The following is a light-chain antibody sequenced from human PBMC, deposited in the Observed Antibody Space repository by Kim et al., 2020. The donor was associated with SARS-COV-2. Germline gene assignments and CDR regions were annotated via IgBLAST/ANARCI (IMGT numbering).Light chain of an antibody. J-gene: IGLJ3*02. Sequence: QSITISCTGTSSDVGGYNYVSWYQQHPGKAPKLMIYDVSKRPSGVSNRFSGSKSGNTASLTISGLQAEDEADYYCSSYTSSSSLGVFGGGTQLTVL. V-gene: IGLV2-14*04. CDR3: SSYTSSSSLGV. CDR2: DVS. CDR1: SSDVGGYNY.